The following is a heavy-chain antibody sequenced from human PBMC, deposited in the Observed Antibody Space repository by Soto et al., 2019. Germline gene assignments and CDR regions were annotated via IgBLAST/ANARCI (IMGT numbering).Heavy chain of an antibody. CDR1: GFSFSTFW. J-gene: IGHJ5*01. CDR3: AQGGHIDS. D-gene: IGHD3-16*01. V-gene: IGHV3-7*03. Sequence: GGSLRLSCEASGFSFSTFWMSWVRQAPGKGLEWVANIKGDGSEKNYVDSVKGRFTISRDNAKNSLYLQLNSLRGDDTAAYYCAQGGHIDSCGQGTLVTVSS. CDR2: IKGDGSEK.